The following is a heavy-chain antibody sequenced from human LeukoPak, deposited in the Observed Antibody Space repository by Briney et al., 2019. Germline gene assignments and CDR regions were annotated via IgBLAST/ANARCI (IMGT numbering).Heavy chain of an antibody. D-gene: IGHD2/OR15-2a*01. J-gene: IGHJ4*02. CDR2: INPASAGA. V-gene: IGHV1-2*02. CDR3: ARQLGNYFRAFDF. CDR1: GYTFTGYY. Sequence: GASVKVSCKASGYTFTGYYMHWVRQAPGQGPEWVGWINPASAGAAFAPKFQGRVSMTWDSSITTAFMDLTSLRSNDTAIYYCARQLGNYFRAFDFWGQGTLVTVSS.